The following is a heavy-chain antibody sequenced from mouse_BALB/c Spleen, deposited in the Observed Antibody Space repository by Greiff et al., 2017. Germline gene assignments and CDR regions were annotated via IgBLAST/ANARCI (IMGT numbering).Heavy chain of an antibody. CDR3: ARRGRYGPMDY. V-gene: IGHV5-4*02. D-gene: IGHD2-14*01. CDR1: GFTFSDYY. Sequence: EVQLVESGGGLVKPGGSLKLSCAASGFTFSDYYMYWVRQTPEKRLEWVATISDGGSYTYYPDSVKGRFTISRDNAKNNLYLQMSSLKSEDTAMYYCARRGRYGPMDYWGQGTSVTVSS. J-gene: IGHJ4*01. CDR2: ISDGGSYT.